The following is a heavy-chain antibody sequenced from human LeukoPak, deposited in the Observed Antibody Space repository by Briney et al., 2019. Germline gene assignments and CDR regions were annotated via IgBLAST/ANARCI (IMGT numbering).Heavy chain of an antibody. CDR2: INTNTGNP. J-gene: IGHJ4*02. CDR1: GYTFTRYT. D-gene: IGHD3-16*02. Sequence: ASVKVSCEASGYTFTRYTMNWVRQAPGQGLEWMGWINTNTGNPTYAQGFTGRFVFSLDTSVSTAYLQIRGLKAEGTAVYYCARAFQSLGGLSLPDFWGQGTLVTVSS. CDR3: ARAFQSLGGLSLPDF. V-gene: IGHV7-4-1*02.